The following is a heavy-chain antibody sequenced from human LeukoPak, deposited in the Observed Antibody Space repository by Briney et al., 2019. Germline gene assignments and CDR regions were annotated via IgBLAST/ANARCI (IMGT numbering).Heavy chain of an antibody. J-gene: IGHJ4*02. D-gene: IGHD4-23*01. Sequence: ASVKVSCKASGYTFPSSGISWVRQAPGQGLEWMGWISVYDHNTHYAQNFQGRVTVTTDTSTSTAYMELRSLRSDDTAVYYCARDDTPVVTPYYFDYRGQGTLVTVSS. CDR2: ISVYDHNT. CDR1: GYTFPSSG. CDR3: ARDDTPVVTPYYFDY. V-gene: IGHV1-18*01.